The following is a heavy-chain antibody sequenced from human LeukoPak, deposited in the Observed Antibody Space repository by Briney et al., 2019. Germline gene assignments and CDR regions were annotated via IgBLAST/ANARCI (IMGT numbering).Heavy chain of an antibody. J-gene: IGHJ4*02. D-gene: IGHD3-16*01. Sequence: ASVKVSCKASGGTFSSYGINWVRQAPGQGLEWMGGIIPVFGTANFAQKFQGRVTITADKSTRTAYMELSSLRSEDTAVYYCARDNDSRDPPHFDYWGQGTLVTVSS. CDR3: ARDNDSRDPPHFDY. CDR2: IIPVFGTA. V-gene: IGHV1-69*06. CDR1: GGTFSSYG.